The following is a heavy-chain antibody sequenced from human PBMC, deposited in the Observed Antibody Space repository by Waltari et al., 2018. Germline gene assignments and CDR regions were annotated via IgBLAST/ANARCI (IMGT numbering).Heavy chain of an antibody. Sequence: QVQLVQSGAEVKKPGASVKVSCKASGYTFTSYYMHWVRQAPGQGLEWMGIINPSGGSTSYAQKFQGKVTMTRDTSTSTVYMELSSLRSEDTAVYYCMGIGARFGFAAVWGQGTLVTVSS. V-gene: IGHV1-46*01. CDR2: INPSGGST. D-gene: IGHD6-6*01. CDR1: GYTFTSYY. J-gene: IGHJ4*02. CDR3: MGIGARFGFAAV.